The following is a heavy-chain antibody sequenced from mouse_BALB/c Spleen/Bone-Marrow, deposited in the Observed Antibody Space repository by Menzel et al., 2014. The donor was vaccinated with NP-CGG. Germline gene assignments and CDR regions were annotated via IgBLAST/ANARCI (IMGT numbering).Heavy chain of an antibody. Sequence: VQRVESGAELMKPGASVKISCKATGYTLSSYWIEWVKQRPGHGLEWIGEILPGSGSTNYNEKFKGKATFTADTSSNTAYMQLSSLTSEDSAVYYSARRGYDGAYWGQGTLVTVSA. V-gene: IGHV1-9*01. CDR1: GYTLSSYW. J-gene: IGHJ3*01. D-gene: IGHD2-14*01. CDR3: ARRGYDGAY. CDR2: ILPGSGST.